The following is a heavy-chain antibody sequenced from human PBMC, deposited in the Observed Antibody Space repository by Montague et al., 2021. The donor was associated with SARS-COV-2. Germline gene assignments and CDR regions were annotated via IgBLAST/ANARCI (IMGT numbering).Heavy chain of an antibody. CDR3: ARMQSALSANLYYYDFDV. CDR1: GFSLSTSGMC. CDR2: IDWDDDK. Sequence: PALVTPTQTLTLTCTFSGFSLSTSGMCVSWIRQPPGKALEWLALIDWDDDKYYSTSLKTRLTISKDTSTNQVVLTMTNMDPVDTATYYCARMQSALSANLYYYDFDVWGQGTQVTVSS. V-gene: IGHV2-70*01. J-gene: IGHJ6*02. D-gene: IGHD3-10*01.